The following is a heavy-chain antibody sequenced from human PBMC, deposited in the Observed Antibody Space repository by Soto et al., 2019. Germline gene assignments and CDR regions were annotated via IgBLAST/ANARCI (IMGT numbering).Heavy chain of an antibody. CDR1: GYSFTSYW. Sequence: GESLKISCKGSGYSFTSYWIGWVRQMPGKGLEWMGIIYPGDSDTRYSPSFQGQVTISANKSISTAYLKWSSLKASDTAMYYCARGGTYCGGDCYDAFDIWGQGTMVTVSS. CDR3: ARGGTYCGGDCYDAFDI. D-gene: IGHD2-21*02. CDR2: IYPGDSDT. V-gene: IGHV5-51*01. J-gene: IGHJ3*02.